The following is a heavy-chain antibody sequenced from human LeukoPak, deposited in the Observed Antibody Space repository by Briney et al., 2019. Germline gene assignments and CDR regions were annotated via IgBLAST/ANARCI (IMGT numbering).Heavy chain of an antibody. J-gene: IGHJ6*02. CDR3: ARGTIYDFWSGYYSRNLYYYYGMDV. V-gene: IGHV3-11*01. CDR1: GFTFSDYY. CDR2: ISSSGSTI. Sequence: PGGSLRLSCAASGFTFSDYYMSWIRQAPGKGLEWVSYISSSGSTIYYADSVKGRFTISRDNAKNSLYLQMNSLRAEDTAVYYCARGTIYDFWSGYYSRNLYYYYGMDVWGQGTTVTVSS. D-gene: IGHD3-3*01.